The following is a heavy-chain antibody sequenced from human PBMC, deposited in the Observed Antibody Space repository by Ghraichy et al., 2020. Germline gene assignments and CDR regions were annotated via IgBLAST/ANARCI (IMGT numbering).Heavy chain of an antibody. CDR2: IIPILGIA. D-gene: IGHD2-2*01. J-gene: IGHJ5*02. CDR1: GGTFSSYT. Sequence: SVKVSCKASGGTFSSYTISWVRQAPGQGLEWMGRIIPILGIANYAQKFQGRVTITADKSTSTAYMELSSLRSEDTAVYYCARDYCSSTSCYFSGFDPWGQGTLVTVSS. CDR3: ARDYCSSTSCYFSGFDP. V-gene: IGHV1-69*04.